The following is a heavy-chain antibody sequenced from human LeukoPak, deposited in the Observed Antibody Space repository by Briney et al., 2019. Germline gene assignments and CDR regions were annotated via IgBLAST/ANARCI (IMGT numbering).Heavy chain of an antibody. CDR2: IYYSGST. CDR1: GGSISSHH. V-gene: IGHV4-59*08. CDR3: ARHLDIAASGTFDY. J-gene: IGHJ4*02. D-gene: IGHD6-13*01. Sequence: SETLSLTCTVSGGSISSHHWSWIRQPPGKGLEWIGCIYYSGSTNYKPSLKSRVTISVDTSKNQFSLKLTSVTAADTAVYYCARHLDIAASGTFDYWGQGTLVTVSS.